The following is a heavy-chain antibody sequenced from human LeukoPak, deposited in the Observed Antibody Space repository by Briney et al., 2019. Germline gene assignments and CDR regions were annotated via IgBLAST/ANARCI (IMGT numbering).Heavy chain of an antibody. D-gene: IGHD6-19*01. Sequence: SETLSLTCTVSGGSISSSSYYWGWIRQPPGKGLEWIGRIYTSGSTNYNPSLKSRVTMSVDTSKNQFSLKLSSVTAADTAVYYCARAPPRAWLVIGPGWFDPWGQGTLVTVSS. CDR1: GGSISSSSYY. V-gene: IGHV4-39*07. CDR2: IYTSGST. CDR3: ARAPPRAWLVIGPGWFDP. J-gene: IGHJ5*02.